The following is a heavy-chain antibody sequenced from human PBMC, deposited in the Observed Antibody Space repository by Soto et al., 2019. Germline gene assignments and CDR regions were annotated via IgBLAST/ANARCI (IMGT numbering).Heavy chain of an antibody. CDR1: GYTFTSYY. Sequence: ASVKVSCKAAGYTFTSYYMHWVRQAPGQGLEWMGIINPSGGSTSYAQKFQGRVTMTRDTSTSTAYMELRSLRSDDTAVYYCARVKYCTNGVCFSPGGRPYGMDAWGQGTTVTVSS. D-gene: IGHD2-8*01. CDR3: ARVKYCTNGVCFSPGGRPYGMDA. V-gene: IGHV1-46*01. J-gene: IGHJ6*02. CDR2: INPSGGST.